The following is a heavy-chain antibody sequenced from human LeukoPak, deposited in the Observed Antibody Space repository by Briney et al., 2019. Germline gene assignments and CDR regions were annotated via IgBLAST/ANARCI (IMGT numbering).Heavy chain of an antibody. CDR1: GFTFSTYA. CDR2: ISKNGDIT. CDR3: AREYGGYYAGSLYYGGAFDL. V-gene: IGHV3-64*01. Sequence: GGSLRLSCAASGFTFSTYAMHWVRLVPGKGLEYVAGISKNGDITYYGNYVKDRFTISRDNSKNTLFLQMGSLTTEDKAVYSCAREYGGYYAGSLYYGGAFDLWGQGTTVTV. D-gene: IGHD3-10*01. J-gene: IGHJ3*01.